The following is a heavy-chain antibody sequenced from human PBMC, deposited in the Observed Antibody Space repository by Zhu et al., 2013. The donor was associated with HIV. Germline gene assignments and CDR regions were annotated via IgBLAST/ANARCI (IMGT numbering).Heavy chain of an antibody. CDR2: IVVGSGNT. Sequence: QLVQSGAEVKKPGTSVKVSCKASGFTFSSSAVQWVRQARGQRLEWIGWIVVGSGNTNYAQKFQERVTITRDMSTSTAYMELSSLRSEDTAVYYCAAGPLIIATHDYWGQGTLVTVSS. CDR1: GFTFSSSA. D-gene: IGHD3-10*01. V-gene: IGHV1-58*01. CDR3: AAGPLIIATHDY. J-gene: IGHJ4*02.